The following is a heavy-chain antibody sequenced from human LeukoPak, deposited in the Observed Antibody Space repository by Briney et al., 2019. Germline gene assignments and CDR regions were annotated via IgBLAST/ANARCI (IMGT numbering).Heavy chain of an antibody. CDR1: GYTFTSYG. V-gene: IGHV1-18*01. CDR2: ICAYNGNT. CDR3: ARGPAVAAAGPPIDP. Sequence: GASVNVSCKASGYTFTSYGISWVRQAPGQGLEWMGWICAYNGNTNYAQKLQGRVTMSTDTSTSTAYMELRSLRSDDTAVYYCARGPAVAAAGPPIDPWGQGTLVTVSS. D-gene: IGHD6-13*01. J-gene: IGHJ5*02.